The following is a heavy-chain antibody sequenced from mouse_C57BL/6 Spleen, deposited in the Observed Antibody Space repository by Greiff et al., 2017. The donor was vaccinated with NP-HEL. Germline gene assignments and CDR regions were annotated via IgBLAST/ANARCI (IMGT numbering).Heavy chain of an antibody. CDR3: ARSHPSYSMDY. CDR1: GYTFTDYN. V-gene: IGHV1-18*01. Sequence: VHVKQSGPELVKPGASVKIPCKASGYTFTDYNMDWVKQSHGKSLEWIGDINPNNGGTIYNQKFKGKATLTVDKSSSTAYMELRSLTSEDTAVYYCARSHPSYSMDYWGQGTSVTVSS. J-gene: IGHJ4*01. CDR2: INPNNGGT.